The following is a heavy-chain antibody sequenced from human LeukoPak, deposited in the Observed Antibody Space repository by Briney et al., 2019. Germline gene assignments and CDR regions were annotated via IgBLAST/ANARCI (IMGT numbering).Heavy chain of an antibody. CDR3: ARTQGVFYGGNFGAFHI. CDR2: IIPIFGTA. V-gene: IGHV1-69*01. J-gene: IGHJ3*02. CDR1: GGTFSSYA. D-gene: IGHD4-23*01. Sequence: SVKVSCKVSGGTFSSYAISWVRQAPGQGLEWMGGIIPIFGTANYAQKFQGRVTITADESTSTAYMELSSLRSEDTAVYYCARTQGVFYGGNFGAFHIWGQGTMVTVSS.